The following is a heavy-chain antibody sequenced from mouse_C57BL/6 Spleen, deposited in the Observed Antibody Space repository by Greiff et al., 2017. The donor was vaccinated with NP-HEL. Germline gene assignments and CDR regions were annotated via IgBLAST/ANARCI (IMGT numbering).Heavy chain of an antibody. CDR2: IHPNSGST. CDR1: GYTFTSYW. D-gene: IGHD1-1*01. CDR3: ENDYNGSSYAMDY. J-gene: IGHJ4*01. V-gene: IGHV1-64*01. Sequence: QVQLQQPGAELVKPGASVKLSCKASGYTFTSYWMHWVKQRPGQGLEWIGMIHPNSGSTNYNEKFKSKATLTVDKSSSTAYMQLSSLTSEDSAVYDCENDYNGSSYAMDYWGQGTSVTVSS.